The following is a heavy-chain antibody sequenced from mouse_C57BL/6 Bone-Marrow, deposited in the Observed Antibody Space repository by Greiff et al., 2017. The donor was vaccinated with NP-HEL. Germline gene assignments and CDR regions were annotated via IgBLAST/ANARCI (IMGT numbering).Heavy chain of an antibody. CDR1: GYTFTGYW. CDR3: ASEGVTTRTWFAY. CDR2: ILPGSGST. V-gene: IGHV1-9*01. D-gene: IGHD2-2*01. J-gene: IGHJ3*01. Sequence: VQLQQSGAELMKPGASVKLSCKATGYTFTGYWIGEILPGSGSTNYNEKFKGKATFTADTSSNTAYMQLSSLTTEDSAIYYCASEGVTTRTWFAYWGQGTLVTVSA.